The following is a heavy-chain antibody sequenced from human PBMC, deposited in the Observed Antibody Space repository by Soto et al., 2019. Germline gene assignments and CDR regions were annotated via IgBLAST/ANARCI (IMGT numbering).Heavy chain of an antibody. CDR1: GYTFTGYY. D-gene: IGHD3-22*01. CDR2: INPNSGGT. CDR3: AREETARITMIVVVIYGMDV. V-gene: IGHV1-2*02. Sequence: ASVKVSCKASGYTFTGYYMHWVRQAPGQGLEWMGWINPNSGGTNYAQKFQGRVTMTRDTSISTAYMELSRLRSDDTAVYYCAREETARITMIVVVIYGMDVWGQGTTVTVSS. J-gene: IGHJ6*02.